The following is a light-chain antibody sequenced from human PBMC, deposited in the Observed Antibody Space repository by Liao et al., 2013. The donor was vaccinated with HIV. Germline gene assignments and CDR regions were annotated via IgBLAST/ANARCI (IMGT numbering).Light chain of an antibody. J-gene: IGLJ3*02. V-gene: IGLV3-21*01. CDR3: QAWETTTV. CDR1: GIGNRR. CDR2: YDS. Sequence: SYVLTQPPSVSVAPGKTARITCGGAGIGNRRVHWYQQKPGQAPVLLIYYDSGRPSGIPERFSGSNSGNTATLTISGTQAMDEADYYCQAWETTTVFGGGTKLSVL.